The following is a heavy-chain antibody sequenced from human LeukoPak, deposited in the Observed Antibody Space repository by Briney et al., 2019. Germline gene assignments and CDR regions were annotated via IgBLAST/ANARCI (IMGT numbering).Heavy chain of an antibody. J-gene: IGHJ4*02. V-gene: IGHV4-4*07. CDR1: GGSISSYY. CDR3: ARDTGKSGYPDY. D-gene: IGHD3-3*01. Sequence: SETLSLTCTVSGGSISSYYWSSIRQPAGKAPEWIGRIYSSGIINYNPSLKSRVTMSLDNSKNQLSLKLSYVTVADTAVYYCARDTGKSGYPDYWGQGTLVTVSS. CDR2: IYSSGII.